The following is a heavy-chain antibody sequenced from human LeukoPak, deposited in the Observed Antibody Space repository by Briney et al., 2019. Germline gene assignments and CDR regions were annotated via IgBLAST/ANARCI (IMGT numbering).Heavy chain of an antibody. V-gene: IGHV1-69*13. CDR2: IIPIFGTA. J-gene: IGHJ4*02. CDR1: GYTFPDYY. CDR3: ARARFLRYFDWLLFDY. D-gene: IGHD3-9*01. Sequence: SVKVSCKASGYTFPDYYIHWVRQAPGQGLEWMGGIIPIFGTANYAQKFQGRVTITADESTSTAYMELSSLRSEDTAVYYCARARFLRYFDWLLFDYWGQGTLVTVSS.